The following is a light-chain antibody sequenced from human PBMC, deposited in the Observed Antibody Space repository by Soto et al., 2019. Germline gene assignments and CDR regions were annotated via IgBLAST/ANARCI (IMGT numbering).Light chain of an antibody. Sequence: EIVMTQSPATLSLSPGETATLSCRAIQSVYNNLAWYQQRPGQAPRLLIHCASTRATGVPPRFSGSGSGTDFTLTISSLEPEDSAVYYCQQRHMWPITFGQGTRLEIK. V-gene: IGKV3-11*01. CDR1: QSVYNN. CDR2: CAS. J-gene: IGKJ5*01. CDR3: QQRHMWPIT.